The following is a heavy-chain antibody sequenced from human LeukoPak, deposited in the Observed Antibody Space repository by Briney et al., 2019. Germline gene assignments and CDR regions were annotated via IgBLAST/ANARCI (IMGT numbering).Heavy chain of an antibody. V-gene: IGHV3-33*01. CDR3: ARGGLWFGELLPHFDY. CDR1: GFSFNIYG. Sequence: SGGSLRLSCEASGFSFNIYGMHWVRQAPGKGLEWVAVIWSDGNRKYYADSVKGRFTISRDNSKNTLYLQMNSLRAEDTAVYYCARGGLWFGELLPHFDYWGQGTLVTVSS. J-gene: IGHJ4*02. D-gene: IGHD3-10*01. CDR2: IWSDGNRK.